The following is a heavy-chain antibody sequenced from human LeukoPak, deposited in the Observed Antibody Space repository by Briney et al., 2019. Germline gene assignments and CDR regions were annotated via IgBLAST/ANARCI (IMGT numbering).Heavy chain of an antibody. D-gene: IGHD3-10*01. CDR1: GFTFSSYE. J-gene: IGHJ4*02. Sequence: GGSLRLSCAASGFTFSSYEMNWVRQAPGKGLEWVSYISSSGSTIYYADSVKGRFTISRDNAKNSLYLQMNSLRAEDTAVYYCAREGGYYYGSGSYYSFGNFDYWGQGTLVTVSS. V-gene: IGHV3-48*03. CDR2: ISSSGSTI. CDR3: AREGGYYYGSGSYYSFGNFDY.